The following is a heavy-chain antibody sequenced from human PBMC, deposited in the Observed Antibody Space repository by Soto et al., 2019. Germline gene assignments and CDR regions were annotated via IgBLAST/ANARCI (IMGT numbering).Heavy chain of an antibody. CDR2: ISGSRANR. J-gene: IGHJ4*02. Sequence: EVQLLESGGGLVQPGGSLRLSCAASGFTFSIYAMSWVRQAPGKGLEWVSSISGSRANRYHADSVKGRFTISRDNSKNTLYLQMNSLRAEDTAVYYCAKVRFYGSGTENYFDYWGQGTLVTVSS. CDR3: AKVRFYGSGTENYFDY. CDR1: GFTFSIYA. V-gene: IGHV3-23*01. D-gene: IGHD3-10*01.